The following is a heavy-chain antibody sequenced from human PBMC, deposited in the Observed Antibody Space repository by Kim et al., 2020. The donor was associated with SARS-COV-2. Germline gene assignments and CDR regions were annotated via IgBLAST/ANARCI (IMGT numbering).Heavy chain of an antibody. CDR2: IIPIFGTA. CDR1: GGTFSSYA. CDR3: ANFPDGSSSPIYYFDY. J-gene: IGHJ4*02. D-gene: IGHD6-13*01. V-gene: IGHV1-69*13. Sequence: SVKVSCKASGGTFSSYAISWVRQAPGQGLEWMGGIIPIFGTANYAQKFQGRVTITADESTSTAYMELSSLRSEDTAVYYCANFPDGSSSPIYYFDYWGQGTLVTVSS.